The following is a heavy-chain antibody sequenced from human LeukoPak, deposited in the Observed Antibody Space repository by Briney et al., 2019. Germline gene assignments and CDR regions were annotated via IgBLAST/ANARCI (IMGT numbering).Heavy chain of an antibody. Sequence: SETLSFTCTVSGGSISSGGYYWSWIRQPPGKGLEWIGYIHHSGRTYYNPSLKSRVTISVDRSKNQFSLKLSSVTAADTAVYYCARELTRGVRYFDYWGQGTLVTVSS. J-gene: IGHJ4*02. D-gene: IGHD3-10*01. CDR1: GGSISSGGYY. V-gene: IGHV4-30-2*01. CDR3: ARELTRGVRYFDY. CDR2: IHHSGRT.